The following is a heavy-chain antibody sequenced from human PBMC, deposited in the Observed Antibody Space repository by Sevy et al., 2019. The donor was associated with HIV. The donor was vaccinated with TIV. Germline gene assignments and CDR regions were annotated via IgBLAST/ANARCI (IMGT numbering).Heavy chain of an antibody. J-gene: IGHJ3*02. V-gene: IGHV3-64*02. D-gene: IGHD7-27*01. CDR2: ISSNGGST. CDR1: GFTFSSYA. Sequence: GGSLRLSCAASGFTFSSYAMHWVRQAPGKGLEYVSAISSNGGSTYYADSVKGRFTISRDNSKNTLYLHMGSLRAEDMAVYYCAREELGTPTGAFDIWGQGTMVTVSS. CDR3: AREELGTPTGAFDI.